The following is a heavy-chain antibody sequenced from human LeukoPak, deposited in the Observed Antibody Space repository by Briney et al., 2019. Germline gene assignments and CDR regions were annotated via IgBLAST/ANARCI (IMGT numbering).Heavy chain of an antibody. V-gene: IGHV1-18*01. CDR2: ISTYNGNT. D-gene: IGHD3-10*01. CDR3: AMSNYGSGSYYGP. Sequence: ASVKVSCKASGYTFTSYGISWVRQAPGHGLEWMGWISTYNGNTNYAQKLQGRVTLTTDTSTSTVYMELRSLRSDDTAVYYCAMSNYGSGSYYGPWGQGTLVTVSS. J-gene: IGHJ5*02. CDR1: GYTFTSYG.